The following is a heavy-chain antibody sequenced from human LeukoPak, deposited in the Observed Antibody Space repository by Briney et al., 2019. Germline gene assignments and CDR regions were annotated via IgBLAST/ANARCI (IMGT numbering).Heavy chain of an antibody. J-gene: IGHJ3*02. CDR1: GFTFTSSA. CDR2: IVVGSGNT. V-gene: IGHV1-58*01. D-gene: IGHD3-3*01. Sequence: SVKVSCKASGFTFTSSAVQWVRQARGQRLEWIGWIVVGSGNTNYAQKFQERVTITRDMSTSTAYMELSSLRSEDTAVYYCAAPLGGDFWSGYYAFDIWGQGTMVTVSS. CDR3: AAPLGGDFWSGYYAFDI.